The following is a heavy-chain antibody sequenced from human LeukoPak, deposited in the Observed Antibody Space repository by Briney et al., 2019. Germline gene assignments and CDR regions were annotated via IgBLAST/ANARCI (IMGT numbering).Heavy chain of an antibody. CDR2: ISGSGGST. J-gene: IGHJ6*02. D-gene: IGHD5-12*01. CDR3: AKGTSAYDPYYYYYYGMDV. V-gene: IGHV3-23*01. CDR1: GFTFSSYA. Sequence: PGGSLRLSCAASGFTFSSYAMSWVRQAPGKGLEWVSAISGSGGSTYYADSVKGRFTISRDNSKNTLYLQMDSLRAEDTALCYCAKGTSAYDPYYYYYYGMDVWGQGTTVTVSS.